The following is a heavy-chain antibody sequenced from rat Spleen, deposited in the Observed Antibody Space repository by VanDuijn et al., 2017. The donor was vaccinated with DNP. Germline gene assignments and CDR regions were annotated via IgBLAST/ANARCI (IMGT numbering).Heavy chain of an antibody. CDR1: GFTFNNYF. CDR2: ITAGGGNT. Sequence: EVQLVESGGGLVQPGRSMKLSCAASGFTFNNYFMAWARQAPTKGLEWVASITAGGGNTYYRDSVKGRFTLSRDNAKSTLYLQMDSLRSDETATYYCARQGNNYGYFDFWGPGTMVTVSS. J-gene: IGHJ1*01. CDR3: ARQGNNYGYFDF. V-gene: IGHV5S11*01.